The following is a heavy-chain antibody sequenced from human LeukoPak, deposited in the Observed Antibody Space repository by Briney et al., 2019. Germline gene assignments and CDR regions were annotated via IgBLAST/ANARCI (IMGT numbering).Heavy chain of an antibody. V-gene: IGHV3-20*04. CDR2: INWNGGST. J-gene: IGHJ4*02. D-gene: IGHD5-18*01. Sequence: GGSLRLSCAASGFTFDDYGMGWVRQAPGKGLEWVSGINWNGGSTGYADSVKGRFTISRDNAKNSLYLQMNSLRAEDTALYYCARVGTAMATDKFDYWGQGTLVTVSS. CDR1: GFTFDDYG. CDR3: ARVGTAMATDKFDY.